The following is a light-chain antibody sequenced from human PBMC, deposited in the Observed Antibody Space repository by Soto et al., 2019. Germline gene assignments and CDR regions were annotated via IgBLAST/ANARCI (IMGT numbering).Light chain of an antibody. CDR1: QSVSNN. CDR3: QQYNNWPPWT. V-gene: IGKV3-15*01. Sequence: ILMTQSPATLSVSPGERATLSCRASQSVSNNLAWYQQKPGQAPRLLIYDASTRATGSPARFSGSVSGTEFTLTISGLQSEAFAVYYCQQYNNWPPWTFGQGTKVEIK. J-gene: IGKJ1*01. CDR2: DAS.